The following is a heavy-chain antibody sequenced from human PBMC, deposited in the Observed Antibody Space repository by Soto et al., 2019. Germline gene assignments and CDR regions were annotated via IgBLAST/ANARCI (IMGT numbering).Heavy chain of an antibody. V-gene: IGHV3-15*01. Sequence: ETLSLTCAVYGGSFSGYYWSWIRQPPGKGLEWVGRIKSKTDGGTTDYAAPVKGRFTISRDDSKNTLYLQMNSLKTEDTAVYYCTTEHTYYYDSSGYHFDYWGQGTLVTVSS. CDR1: GGSFSGYY. D-gene: IGHD3-22*01. CDR2: IKSKTDGGTT. J-gene: IGHJ4*02. CDR3: TTEHTYYYDSSGYHFDY.